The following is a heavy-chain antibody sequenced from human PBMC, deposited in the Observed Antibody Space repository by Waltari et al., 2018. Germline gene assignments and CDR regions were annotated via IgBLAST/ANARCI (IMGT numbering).Heavy chain of an antibody. CDR1: GGTFTTFG. V-gene: IGHV1-69*01. J-gene: IGHJ3*01. CDR3: ARGPDGFDV. CDR2: IGPGFHTP. Sequence: QVQLVQSGAEVKKPGSSVKVSCKTSGGTFTTFGITWVRQAPGQGLEWMGGIGPGFHTPNYAQKFQDRVTISADEATSTVSMEVSGLRSEDTAVYYCARGPDGFDVWGQGTVVTVSS.